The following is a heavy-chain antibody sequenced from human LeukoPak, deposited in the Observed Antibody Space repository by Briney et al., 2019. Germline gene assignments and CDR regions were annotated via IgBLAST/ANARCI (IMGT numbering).Heavy chain of an antibody. J-gene: IGHJ4*02. V-gene: IGHV1-18*01. CDR3: AREGEWELLRQLDY. Sequence: ASVKVSCEAPGYTFTSYGISWVRQAPGQGLEWMGWISAYNGNTNYAQKLQGRVTMTTDTSTSTAYMELRSLRSDDTAVYYCAREGEWELLRQLDYWGQGTLVTVSS. CDR2: ISAYNGNT. D-gene: IGHD1-26*01. CDR1: GYTFTSYG.